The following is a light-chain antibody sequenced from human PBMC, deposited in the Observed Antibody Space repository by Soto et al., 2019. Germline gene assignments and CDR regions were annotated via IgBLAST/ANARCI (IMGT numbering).Light chain of an antibody. V-gene: IGKV1-39*01. J-gene: IGKJ2*01. CDR1: QTISNY. CDR2: AAP. Sequence: DIQMTQSPSSLSASVGDRVTITCRARQTISNYLNWYQQKPGKAPKLLIYAAPSLQSGVPSRFSGSGSGTDFTLTISSLQPEDSASYYCQQSHNTPYTFGQGTKVDI. CDR3: QQSHNTPYT.